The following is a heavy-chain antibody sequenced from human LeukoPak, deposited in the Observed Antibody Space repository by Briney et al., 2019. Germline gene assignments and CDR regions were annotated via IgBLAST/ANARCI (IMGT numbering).Heavy chain of an antibody. CDR1: GFTLSSYS. CDR3: ARDLYSSSWYPQPPFDY. V-gene: IGHV3-21*01. D-gene: IGHD6-13*01. Sequence: GGSLRLSCAASGFTLSSYSMNWVRQAPGKGLEWVSSISSSSSYIYYADSVKGRFTISRDNAKNSLYLQMNSLRAEDTAVYYCARDLYSSSWYPQPPFDYWGQGTLVTVSS. J-gene: IGHJ4*02. CDR2: ISSSSSYI.